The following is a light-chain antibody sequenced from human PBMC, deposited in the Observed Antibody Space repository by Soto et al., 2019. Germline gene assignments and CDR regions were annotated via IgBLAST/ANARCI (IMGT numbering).Light chain of an antibody. V-gene: IGKV1-12*01. Sequence: DIQMTQSPSSVSASVGDRVTITCRASQGISSWLVWYQQKPGKAPKLLIYAASSLQSGVPSRFSASGSGTDFTLTISSLQPEAFATYYCQQANSYPLTFGGGTKVEIK. CDR2: AAS. CDR3: QQANSYPLT. CDR1: QGISSW. J-gene: IGKJ4*01.